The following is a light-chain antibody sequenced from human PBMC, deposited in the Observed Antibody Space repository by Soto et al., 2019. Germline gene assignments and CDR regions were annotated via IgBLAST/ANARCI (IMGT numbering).Light chain of an antibody. V-gene: IGKV1-33*01. Sequence: DIQMTQSPSSLSASVGDRVTITCRASQDIGTYLNWYQQRPGKAPKLLIYDASSLNTGVPSRFSGGGSGSHFTFTINSLQPEDIATYFCQQYDDLPPLTFGGGTKAEMK. CDR3: QQYDDLPPLT. J-gene: IGKJ4*01. CDR1: QDIGTY. CDR2: DAS.